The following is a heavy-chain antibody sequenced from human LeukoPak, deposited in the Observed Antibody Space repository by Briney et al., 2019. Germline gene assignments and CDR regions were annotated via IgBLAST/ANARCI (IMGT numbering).Heavy chain of an antibody. J-gene: IGHJ4*02. CDR2: ISDSGGST. V-gene: IGHV3-23*01. CDR1: GFTFSSYA. CDR3: AKVDGGGYLLSLLDS. D-gene: IGHD3-16*01. Sequence: PGESLRLSCAASGFTFSSYAMSWVRQAPGKGLEWVSDISDSGGSTYYADSVKGRFTISRDNSKHTLYLQMTSLRAEDTAVYYCAKVDGGGYLLSLLDSWGQGTLVTVSS.